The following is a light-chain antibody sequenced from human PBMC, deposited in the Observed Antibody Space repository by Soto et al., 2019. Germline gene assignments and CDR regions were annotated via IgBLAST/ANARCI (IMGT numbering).Light chain of an antibody. V-gene: IGKV3-20*01. Sequence: EIVLTQSPGTLSLSPGDRATLSCRASQSVSSTYLAWYQQKPGQGPRLIIYAGSSRATGIPDRFSDSGSGTDFTLSISRLEPEDFAVYYCQQYVTSLTFGGGTKVEIK. CDR1: QSVSSTY. CDR2: AGS. J-gene: IGKJ4*01. CDR3: QQYVTSLT.